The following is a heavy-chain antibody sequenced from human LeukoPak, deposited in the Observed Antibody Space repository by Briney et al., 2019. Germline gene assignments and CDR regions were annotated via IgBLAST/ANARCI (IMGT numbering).Heavy chain of an antibody. CDR2: IYTSGST. CDR1: GGSISSGSYY. V-gene: IGHV4-61*02. J-gene: IGHJ4*02. D-gene: IGHD3-16*01. Sequence: SETLSLTCTVSGGSISSGSYYWSWIRQPAGKGLEWIGRIYTSGSTNYNPSLKSRVTISVDTSKNQFSLKLSSVTAADTAVYYCARDGRGSQFDYWGQGTLVTVSS. CDR3: ARDGRGSQFDY.